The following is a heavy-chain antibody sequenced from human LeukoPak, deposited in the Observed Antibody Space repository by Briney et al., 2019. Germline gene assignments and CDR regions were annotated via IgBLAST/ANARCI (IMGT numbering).Heavy chain of an antibody. D-gene: IGHD3-3*01. V-gene: IGHV6-1*01. Sequence: SQTPSLTCAISGDSVSSNSAAWNWIRQSPSRGLEWLGRTYYRSKWYNDYAVSVKSRITINPDTPKNQFSLQLNSVTPEDTAVYYCARDRVITIFGVVTYNWFDLWGQGTLVTVSS. CDR2: TYYRSKWYN. CDR3: ARDRVITIFGVVTYNWFDL. CDR1: GDSVSSNSAA. J-gene: IGHJ5*02.